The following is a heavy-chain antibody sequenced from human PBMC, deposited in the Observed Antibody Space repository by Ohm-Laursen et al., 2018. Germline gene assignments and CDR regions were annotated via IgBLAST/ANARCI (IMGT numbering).Heavy chain of an antibody. J-gene: IGHJ6*02. V-gene: IGHV3-9*01. CDR3: AKDLLAAPDYYGMGV. CDR1: GFTFDGYA. CDR2: INWNSGDI. Sequence: SLRLSCSASGFTFDGYAMHWVRQAPGKGLEWVATINWNSGDIGYGDSVKGRFTISRDNARSSLDLQMNSLRVEDTALYYCAKDLLAAPDYYGMGVWGQGTTVTVSS. D-gene: IGHD6-13*01.